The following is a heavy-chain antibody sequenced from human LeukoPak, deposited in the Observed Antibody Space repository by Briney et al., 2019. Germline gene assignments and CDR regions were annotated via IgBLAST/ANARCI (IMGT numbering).Heavy chain of an antibody. CDR3: ARNRRNAITMVRGVRGYYYMDV. J-gene: IGHJ6*03. Sequence: GGSLRLSCAASGFTVSSYSMHWVRQAPGKGLDFVSAISANGRSTYYASSVKGRFTISRDNSKNTLYLQMGSLRAEDAAVYYCARNRRNAITMVRGVRGYYYMDVWGKGTTVTISS. D-gene: IGHD3-10*01. V-gene: IGHV3-64*01. CDR2: ISANGRST. CDR1: GFTVSSYS.